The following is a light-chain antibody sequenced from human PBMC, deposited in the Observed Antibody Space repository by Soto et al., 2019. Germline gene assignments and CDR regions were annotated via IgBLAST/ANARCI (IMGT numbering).Light chain of an antibody. CDR3: QQYSNSPLT. CDR1: QSVGIRS. Sequence: EIVLTQSPGTLSLSPGERATLFCKASQSVGIRSLAWYQQKPGQAPRLVISGASSRATGIPERFSGSGSGTDFTLTISILDTEDFAVYYCQQYSNSPLTFGGGTKVEV. CDR2: GAS. V-gene: IGKV3-20*01. J-gene: IGKJ4*01.